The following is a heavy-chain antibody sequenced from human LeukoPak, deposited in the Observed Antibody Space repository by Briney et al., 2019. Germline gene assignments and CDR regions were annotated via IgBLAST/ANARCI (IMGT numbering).Heavy chain of an antibody. J-gene: IGHJ6*02. CDR1: GGSFSGYY. CDR3: ARGVTTSSQPHYYGMDV. D-gene: IGHD3-22*01. Sequence: SETLSLTCAAYGGSFSGYYWSWIRQPPGKGLEWIGEINHSGSTNYNPSLKSRVTISVDTSKNQFSLKLSSVTAADTAVYYCARGVTTSSQPHYYGMDVWGQGTTVTVSS. V-gene: IGHV4-34*01. CDR2: INHSGST.